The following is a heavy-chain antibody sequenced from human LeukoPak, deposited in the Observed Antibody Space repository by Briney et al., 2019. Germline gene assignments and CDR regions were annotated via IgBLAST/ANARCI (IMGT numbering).Heavy chain of an antibody. Sequence: EGSLRLSCAASGFTFSDYYMSWIRQAPGKGLEWVSYISSSGSTIYYADSVKGRFTISRDNAKNSLYLQMNSLRAEDTAVYYCARDRPYYYDSSGYFDYXGXGTXXTVSS. CDR3: ARDRPYYYDSSGYFDY. D-gene: IGHD3-22*01. V-gene: IGHV3-11*01. CDR2: ISSSGSTI. CDR1: GFTFSDYY. J-gene: IGHJ4*01.